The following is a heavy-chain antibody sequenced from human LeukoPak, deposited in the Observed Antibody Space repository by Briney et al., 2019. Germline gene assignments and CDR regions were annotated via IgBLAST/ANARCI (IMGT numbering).Heavy chain of an antibody. J-gene: IGHJ5*01. V-gene: IGHV3-7*01. Sequence: PGGSLRLSCAASGFTFSNCWMTWVRQAPGKGLEWVANIKQDGSEKYYVDSVKGRFTISRDNSANIISLQMNNLTTEDTATYYCAREKFDSWGQGALVTVSP. CDR2: IKQDGSEK. CDR3: AREKFDS. CDR1: GFTFSNCW.